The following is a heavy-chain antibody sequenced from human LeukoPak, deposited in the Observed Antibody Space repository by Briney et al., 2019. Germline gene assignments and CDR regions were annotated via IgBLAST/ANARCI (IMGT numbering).Heavy chain of an antibody. CDR3: AKDHEWELLRVDY. J-gene: IGHJ4*02. V-gene: IGHV3-23*01. CDR2: ISGSGGIT. Sequence: GGSLRLSCAASGFTFSSYGMSWVRQALGKGLEWVSTISGSGGITYYADSVKGRFTISRDNSKNTLYLQMNSLRAADTAVYYCAKDHEWELLRVDYWGQGTLVTVSS. D-gene: IGHD1-26*01. CDR1: GFTFSSYG.